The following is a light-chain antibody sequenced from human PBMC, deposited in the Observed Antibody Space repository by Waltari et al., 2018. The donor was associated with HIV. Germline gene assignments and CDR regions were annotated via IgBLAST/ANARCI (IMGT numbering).Light chain of an antibody. J-gene: IGKJ1*01. CDR3: QQFSSYPWT. CDR2: DVS. Sequence: IQLTQSPSSLSASIGDTLTITCRASQGIRSALAWYQQRPGNPPRLPIYDVSRLQNGVPSRFSGTGYGTDFTLTINSVQPEDLATYYCQQFSSYPWTFGQGTKVDLK. CDR1: QGIRSA. V-gene: IGKV1-13*02.